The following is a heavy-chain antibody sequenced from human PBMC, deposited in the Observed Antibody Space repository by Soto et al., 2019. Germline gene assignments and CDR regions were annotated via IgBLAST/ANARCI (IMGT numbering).Heavy chain of an antibody. CDR2: IWYDGSNK. V-gene: IGHV3-33*01. D-gene: IGHD6-13*01. CDR1: GFTFSSYG. CDR3: ARVRGVAAADIPGQ. Sequence: QVQLVESGGGVVQPGRSLRLSCAASGFTFSSYGMHWVRQAPGKGLEWVAVIWYDGSNKYYADSVKGRFTISRDNSKNTRELQMNSLRAEATAVYYCARVRGVAAADIPGQWGQGTLVTVSS. J-gene: IGHJ4*02.